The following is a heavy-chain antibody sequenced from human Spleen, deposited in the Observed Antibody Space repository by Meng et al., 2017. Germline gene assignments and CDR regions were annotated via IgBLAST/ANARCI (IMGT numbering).Heavy chain of an antibody. CDR1: GFTFDDYG. Sequence: GGSLRLSCAASGFTFDDYGMSWVRQAPGKGLEWVSGINWNGGSTGHADSVKGRFTISRDNAKNSLYLQMNSLRAEDTALYYCARVYYYDSSGYHGFDYWGQGTLVTVSS. CDR2: INWNGGST. D-gene: IGHD3-22*01. CDR3: ARVYYYDSSGYHGFDY. V-gene: IGHV3-20*04. J-gene: IGHJ4*02.